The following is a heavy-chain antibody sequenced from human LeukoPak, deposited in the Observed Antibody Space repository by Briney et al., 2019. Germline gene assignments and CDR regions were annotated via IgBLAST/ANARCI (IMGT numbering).Heavy chain of an antibody. Sequence: GGSLRLSCAASGFTFSNAWMSWVRQAPGKGLEWVGRIKSKTDGGTTDYAAPVKGRFTISRDDSKNTLYLQMNSLRAEDTAVYYCAKDRRYCSGGSCYYFDYWGQGTLVTVSS. CDR2: IKSKTDGGTT. J-gene: IGHJ4*02. V-gene: IGHV3-15*01. CDR3: AKDRRYCSGGSCYYFDY. D-gene: IGHD2-15*01. CDR1: GFTFSNAW.